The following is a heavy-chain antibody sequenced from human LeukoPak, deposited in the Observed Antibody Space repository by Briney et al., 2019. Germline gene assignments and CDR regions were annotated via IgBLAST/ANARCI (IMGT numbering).Heavy chain of an antibody. Sequence: SETLSLTCTVSGGFISSYYWSWIRQPPGKGLEWIGSIYYSGSTNYNPSLKSRVTISVDTSKNQFSLKLSSVTAADTAVYYCAGGLYDSSGYYPTSSPFDYWGQRTLVTVSS. CDR3: AGGLYDSSGYYPTSSPFDY. J-gene: IGHJ4*02. V-gene: IGHV4-59*01. CDR2: IYYSGST. D-gene: IGHD3-22*01. CDR1: GGFISSYY.